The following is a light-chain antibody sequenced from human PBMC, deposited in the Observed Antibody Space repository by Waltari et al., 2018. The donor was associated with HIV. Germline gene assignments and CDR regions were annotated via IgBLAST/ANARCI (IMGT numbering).Light chain of an antibody. CDR3: QSADTSSTYQDVV. J-gene: IGLJ2*01. CDR1: ALSKQY. V-gene: IGLV3-25*03. Sequence: SYELTQPPSVSVSPGQTARITCSGTALSKQYVCWYQQKPGQAPVLLIYKGIERPLAIPARFSGSSSGTTVTLTISGVQAEDEADYYGQSADTSSTYQDVVFGGGTKLTVL. CDR2: KGI.